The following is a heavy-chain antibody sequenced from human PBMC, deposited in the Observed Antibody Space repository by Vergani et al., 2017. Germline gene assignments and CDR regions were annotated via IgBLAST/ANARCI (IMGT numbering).Heavy chain of an antibody. CDR1: GDSISSGVYY. D-gene: IGHD3-22*01. CDR3: ARMWGYDEVDVFRIGYFDS. CDR2: SYSTGST. Sequence: QVQLQESGPGLVKPSQTLSLTCSVSGDSISSGVYYWNWIRQHPGKGLEWIGYSYSTGSTHHNPSLRRRINISVDTSKNQFSLKLNSVTAADTAMYYWARMWGYDEVDVFRIGYFDSWGPGILVTVSS. J-gene: IGHJ4*02. V-gene: IGHV4-31*03.